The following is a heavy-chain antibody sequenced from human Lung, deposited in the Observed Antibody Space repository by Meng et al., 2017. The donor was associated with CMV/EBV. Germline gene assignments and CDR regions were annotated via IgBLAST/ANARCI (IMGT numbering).Heavy chain of an antibody. J-gene: IGHJ4*02. CDR2: INEDGTDK. D-gene: IGHD3-10*01. CDR3: ARPIEGIRETLDY. V-gene: IGHV3-7*01. Sequence: SXAASGFTVTRNWMTWVRQAPGKGLEWVANINEDGTDKNYLDSVKGRFTISRDNVKKSVYLQMNTLRGEDTAVYYCARPIEGIRETLDYWGQGKVVTVSS. CDR1: GFTVTRNW.